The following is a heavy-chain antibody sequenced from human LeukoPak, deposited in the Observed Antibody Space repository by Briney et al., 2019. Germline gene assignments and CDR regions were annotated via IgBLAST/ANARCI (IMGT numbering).Heavy chain of an antibody. CDR2: ISYDGSNK. Sequence: GGSLRLSCAASGFTFSSYGMHWVRQAPGKGLEWVVVISYDGSNKYYADSVKGRFTISRDNSKNTLYLQMNSLRAEDTAVYYCAKDVRSYCGGDCYSAHDYWGQGTLVTVSS. V-gene: IGHV3-30*18. CDR1: GFTFSSYG. CDR3: AKDVRSYCGGDCYSAHDY. J-gene: IGHJ4*02. D-gene: IGHD2-21*02.